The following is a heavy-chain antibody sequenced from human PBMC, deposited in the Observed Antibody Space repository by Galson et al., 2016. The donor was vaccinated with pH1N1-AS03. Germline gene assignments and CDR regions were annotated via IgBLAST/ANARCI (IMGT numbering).Heavy chain of an antibody. CDR3: ADPFGLP. Sequence: SLRLSCAASGFTFSSYWMHWVRHLPGKGLVWVSGIDSDGSNIYYADSVRGRFTISRDNAKNTLYLHMNSLRAEGTALYYCADPFGLPWGQGTLITVLS. V-gene: IGHV3-74*01. J-gene: IGHJ4*02. CDR2: IDSDGSNI. CDR1: GFTFSSYW. D-gene: IGHD2/OR15-2a*01.